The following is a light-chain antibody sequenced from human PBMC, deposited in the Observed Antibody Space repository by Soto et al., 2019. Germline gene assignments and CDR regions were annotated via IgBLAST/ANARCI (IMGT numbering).Light chain of an antibody. CDR1: QSVKSSY. V-gene: IGKV3-20*01. CDR2: GTS. Sequence: EIVLTQSPGTLSLAPGEGATLSCRASQSVKSSYLAWYQQKPGQAPRLLIFGTSNRATGIPDRFRGGGSGTDFTLTISSLEPEDFAVYYCQHYGSSLFTFGQGTKLEIK. CDR3: QHYGSSLFT. J-gene: IGKJ2*01.